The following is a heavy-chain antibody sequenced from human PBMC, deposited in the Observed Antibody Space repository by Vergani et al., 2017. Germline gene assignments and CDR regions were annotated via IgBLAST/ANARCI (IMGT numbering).Heavy chain of an antibody. J-gene: IGHJ3*01. V-gene: IGHV4-59*08. CDR3: ARRDRFLGPGAFDV. D-gene: IGHD3-3*01. CDR2: IYYSGST. CDR1: GGSISSYY. Sequence: QVQLQESGPGLVKPSETLSLTCTVSGGSISSYYWSWIRQPPGKGLEWIGYIYYSGSTNYNPSLKCRVTISVDTSKNQFSLKLSYVTAADSAVYCCARRDRFLGPGAFDVWGQGRMVTVSS.